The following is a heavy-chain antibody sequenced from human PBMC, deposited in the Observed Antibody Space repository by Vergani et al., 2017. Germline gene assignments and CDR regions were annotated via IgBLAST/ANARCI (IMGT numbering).Heavy chain of an antibody. J-gene: IGHJ4*02. CDR2: ISRTGRT. Sequence: QVQLQESGPGLVKPSETLSLTCAVSGFSIDNGYYWDWIRQPPGKGLEWIGRISRTGRTHFNPSLKSRVTISVDTPNNHFFLRLNSLTAADTAVYYCARRSGIVYDIFSVTQYFVDFWGQGTLVTVSS. D-gene: IGHD3-9*01. CDR3: ARRSGIVYDIFSVTQYFVDF. CDR1: GFSIDNGYY. V-gene: IGHV4-38-2*01.